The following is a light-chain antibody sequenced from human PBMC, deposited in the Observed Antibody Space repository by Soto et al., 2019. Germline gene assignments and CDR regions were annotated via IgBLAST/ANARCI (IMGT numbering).Light chain of an antibody. CDR2: GAY. V-gene: IGKV3-15*01. CDR1: QSVSSN. CDR3: QQYNNWPPVT. J-gene: IGKJ1*01. Sequence: EIVMTQSPATLSVSPGERVTLSCRASQSVSSNLAWYQQKPGQAPRLLIYGAYTRATGIPATFSGSGSGTEFTLTISSLQSEDFAVYYCQQYNNWPPVTFGQGTKVDIK.